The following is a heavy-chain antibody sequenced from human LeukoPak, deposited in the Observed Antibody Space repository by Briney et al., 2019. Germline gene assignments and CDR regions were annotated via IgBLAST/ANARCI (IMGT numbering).Heavy chain of an antibody. V-gene: IGHV4-34*01. CDR1: GGSFSGYY. D-gene: IGHD3-10*01. Sequence: PSETLSLTCAVYGGSFSGYYWSWIRQPPGKGLEWIGEINHSGSTNYNPSLKSRVTISVDTSKNQFSLKLSSVTAADTAVYYCARRSMVRGVRNWFDPWGQGTLVTVSS. J-gene: IGHJ5*02. CDR3: ARRSMVRGVRNWFDP. CDR2: INHSGST.